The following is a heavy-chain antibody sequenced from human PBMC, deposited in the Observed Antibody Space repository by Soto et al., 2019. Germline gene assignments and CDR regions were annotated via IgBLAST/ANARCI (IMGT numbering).Heavy chain of an antibody. J-gene: IGHJ4*02. V-gene: IGHV3-74*01. CDR2: IKSDGSVT. Sequence: EVQLVESGGGLVQPGESLTLSCAASGFTFSSYWMHWVRQAPGKGLVWVSRIKSDGSVTYYSDSVKGRLTISRDNAKNTLYLQMNSLRAEDTAVYYCAREYGITGTTFNLWGQGPLVTVSS. CDR1: GFTFSSYW. CDR3: AREYGITGTTFNL. D-gene: IGHD1-7*01.